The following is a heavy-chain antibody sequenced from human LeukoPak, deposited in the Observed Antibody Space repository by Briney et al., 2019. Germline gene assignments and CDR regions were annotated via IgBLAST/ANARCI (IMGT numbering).Heavy chain of an antibody. J-gene: IGHJ5*02. V-gene: IGHV4-59*01. Sequence: SETLSLTCTVSGGSMSSFYCSWIRQPLGKGLEWVGYIYYRGRTNYNPSLKSRVTISIDASKNQFSLNLTSVTATDTAVYYCARGFSEEGWFDPWGPGTLVTISS. CDR2: IYYRGRT. CDR3: ARGFSEEGWFDP. CDR1: GGSMSSFY.